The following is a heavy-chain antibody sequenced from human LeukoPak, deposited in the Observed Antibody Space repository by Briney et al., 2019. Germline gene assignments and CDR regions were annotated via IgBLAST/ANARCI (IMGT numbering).Heavy chain of an antibody. Sequence: PSETLPLTCTVSGYSISSGYYWGWIRQPPGKGLEWIGSIYHSGSTYYNPSLKSRVTISVDTSKNQFSLKLSSVTAADTAVYYCAGERPNYYGSGSYHPNWGQGTLVTVSS. D-gene: IGHD3-10*01. CDR3: AGERPNYYGSGSYHPN. CDR2: IYHSGST. V-gene: IGHV4-38-2*02. J-gene: IGHJ4*02. CDR1: GYSISSGYY.